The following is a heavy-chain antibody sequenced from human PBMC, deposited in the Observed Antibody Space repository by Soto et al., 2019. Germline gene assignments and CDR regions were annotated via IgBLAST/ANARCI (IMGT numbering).Heavy chain of an antibody. CDR1: GGSFSGYY. D-gene: IGHD3-16*01. J-gene: IGHJ4*02. CDR2: INHSGST. V-gene: IGHV4-34*01. Sequence: LSLTCAVYGGSFSGYYWTWIRQPPGTGLEWIGEINHSGSTNYNPSLKSRVTISVDTSKNQFSLKLTSVTAADTAVYYCARDKITALLDYGGKGPLDPVSS. CDR3: ARDKITALLDY.